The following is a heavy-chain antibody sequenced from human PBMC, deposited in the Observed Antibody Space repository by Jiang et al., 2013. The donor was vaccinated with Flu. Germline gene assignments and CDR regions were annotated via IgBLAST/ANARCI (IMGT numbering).Heavy chain of an antibody. CDR2: TYYRSKWFN. CDR3: ARGRWGAFDI. V-gene: IGHV6-1*01. Sequence: SQTLSLTCAISGDSVSSSSTAWSWIRRSPSRGLEWLGRTYYRSKWFNEYAVSVKSRIIINPDTSKNQFSLQLNSVTPEDTAVYYCARGRWGAFDIWGQGTMVTVSS. D-gene: IGHD1-26*01. CDR1: GDSVSSSSTA. J-gene: IGHJ3*02.